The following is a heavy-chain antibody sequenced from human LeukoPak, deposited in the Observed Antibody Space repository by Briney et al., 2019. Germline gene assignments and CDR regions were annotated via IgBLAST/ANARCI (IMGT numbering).Heavy chain of an antibody. D-gene: IGHD1-26*01. CDR1: GFTFSDYY. J-gene: IGHJ4*02. Sequence: PGGSLRLSCAASGFTFSDYYMSWIRQAPGKGLEWTSYISSNGRTIYYADSVKGRFTISRDNAKDSLYLQMNSLRAEDTAVYYCARHLVGATGYYFDYWGQGTLVTVS. V-gene: IGHV3-11*01. CDR3: ARHLVGATGYYFDY. CDR2: ISSNGRTI.